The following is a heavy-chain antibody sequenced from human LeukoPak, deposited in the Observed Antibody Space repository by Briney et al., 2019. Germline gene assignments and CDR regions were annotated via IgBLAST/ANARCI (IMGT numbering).Heavy chain of an antibody. CDR2: ISAYNGNT. CDR3: ARDQGYYDRSGYLTYWFDP. D-gene: IGHD3-22*01. Sequence: VASVKVSCKASGYTFTSYGISWVRQAPGQGLEWMGWISAYNGNTNYAQKLQGRVTMTTDTSTSTAYMELRSLRSDDTAVYYCARDQGYYDRSGYLTYWFDPWGQGTLVTVSS. V-gene: IGHV1-18*01. CDR1: GYTFTSYG. J-gene: IGHJ5*02.